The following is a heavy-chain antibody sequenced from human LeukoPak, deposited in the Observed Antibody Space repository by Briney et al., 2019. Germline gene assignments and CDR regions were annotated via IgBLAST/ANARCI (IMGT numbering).Heavy chain of an antibody. V-gene: IGHV3-7*01. J-gene: IGHJ4*02. CDR1: GFTFSSYW. D-gene: IGHD5-12*01. CDR2: IRQDGSDK. Sequence: GVSLRLSCAASGFTFSSYWMSWVRQTPGKGLEWVANIRQDGSDKYYVDSVKGRFTISRDNAKNSLDLQMNSLRVEDTAVYHCARYSYDNYGYFDYWGQGTLVTVSS. CDR3: ARYSYDNYGYFDY.